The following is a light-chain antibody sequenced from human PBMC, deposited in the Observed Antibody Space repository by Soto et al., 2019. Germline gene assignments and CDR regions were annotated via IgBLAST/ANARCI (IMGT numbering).Light chain of an antibody. CDR3: QQYHTSSIP. J-gene: IGKJ5*01. CDR1: HTIMTY. Sequence: IQMTQSQSSLSASVGDEVTITCRASHTIMTYLNWYQLKPGKPPRLLIYAASTLERGVPSRFSGTGSGTEFTLSIDSLQPDDFATYYCQQYHTSSIPFGQGTRLEIK. V-gene: IGKV1-5*01. CDR2: AAS.